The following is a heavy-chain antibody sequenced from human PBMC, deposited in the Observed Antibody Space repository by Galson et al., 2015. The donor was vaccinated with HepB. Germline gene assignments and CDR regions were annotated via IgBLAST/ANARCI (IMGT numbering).Heavy chain of an antibody. V-gene: IGHV1-2*02. D-gene: IGHD2-2*01. CDR2: INPNSGGT. J-gene: IGHJ5*02. CDR1: GYTFTGYY. Sequence: SVKVSCKASGYTFTGYYMHWVRQAPGQGLEWMGWINPNSGGTNYAQKFQGRVTMTRDTSISTAYMELSRLRSDDTAVYYCARPYCSSTSCYNWFDHWGQGTLVSVSS. CDR3: ARPYCSSTSCYNWFDH.